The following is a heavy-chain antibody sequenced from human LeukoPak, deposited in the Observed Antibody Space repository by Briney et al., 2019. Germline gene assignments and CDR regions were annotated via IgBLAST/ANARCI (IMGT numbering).Heavy chain of an antibody. CDR2: IIPIFGTA. CDR1: GGTFSSYA. D-gene: IGHD5-18*01. Sequence: GASVKVSCKASGGTFSSYAISWVRQAPGQGLEWMGGIIPIFGTANYAQKFQGRVTITADESTSTAYMELSSLRSEDTAVYYCARLVEESGYSYAFDYWGQGTLVTVSS. CDR3: ARLVEESGYSYAFDY. J-gene: IGHJ4*02. V-gene: IGHV1-69*01.